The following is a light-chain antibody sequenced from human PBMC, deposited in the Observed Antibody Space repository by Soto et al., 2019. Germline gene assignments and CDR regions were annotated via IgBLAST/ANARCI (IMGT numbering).Light chain of an antibody. J-gene: IGLJ1*01. CDR1: SNDIGAYNY. CDR2: EVF. Sequence: QSVLTQPPSAYGSPGQSVTISCNGTSNDIGAYNYVSWYQQYPGKAPKLIIYEVFRRPSGVPDRFSGSKSGNTASLTVSGLQPEDEADYYCSSYAGRETGVFGTGTKVTVL. CDR3: SSYAGRETGV. V-gene: IGLV2-8*01.